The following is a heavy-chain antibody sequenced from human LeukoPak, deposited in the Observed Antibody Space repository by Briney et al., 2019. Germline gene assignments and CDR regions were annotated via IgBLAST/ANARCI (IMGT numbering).Heavy chain of an antibody. CDR1: GGSISSSSYY. CDR2: IYYSGST. Sequence: SETLSLTCTVSGGSISSSSYYWGWIRQPPGKGLEWIGSIYYSGSTYYNPSLKSRVTISVDTSKNQFSLKLSSVTAADTAVYYCARHRRGAVVLPRGMDVWGQGTTVTVSS. CDR3: ARHRRGAVVLPRGMDV. J-gene: IGHJ6*02. D-gene: IGHD6-19*01. V-gene: IGHV4-39*01.